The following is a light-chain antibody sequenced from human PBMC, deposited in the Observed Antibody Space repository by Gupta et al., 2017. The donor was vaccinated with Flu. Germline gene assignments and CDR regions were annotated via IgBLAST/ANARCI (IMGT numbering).Light chain of an antibody. CDR2: GNS. CDR3: AAWDASLNGHYV. CDR1: SSNIGSNN. Sequence: QSVLAQPPSASATPGQRVNISCSGSSSNIGSNNVNWYQQVPGTSPNLLIYGNSQRPSGVPDRFSGSKSGTSASLAISALQSEDEADYDGAAWDASLNGHYVFGTGTKVTAL. J-gene: IGLJ1*01. V-gene: IGLV1-44*01.